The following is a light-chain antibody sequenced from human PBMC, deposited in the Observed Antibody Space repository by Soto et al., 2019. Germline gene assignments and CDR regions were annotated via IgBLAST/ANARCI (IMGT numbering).Light chain of an antibody. V-gene: IGLV4-60*02. Sequence: QPVLTQSSSASASLGSSVKLTCTLSSGHSSYIIAWHQQQPGKAPRYLMKLEGSGSYNKGSGVPDRFSGSSSGADRYLTISILQFEDEADYYCETWDSNSHWVFGGGTKLTVL. CDR1: SGHSSYI. CDR2: LEGSGSY. CDR3: ETWDSNSHWV. J-gene: IGLJ3*02.